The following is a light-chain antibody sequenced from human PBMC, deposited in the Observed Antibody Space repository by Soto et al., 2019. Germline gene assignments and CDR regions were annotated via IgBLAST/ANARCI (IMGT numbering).Light chain of an antibody. CDR3: AAWDDSLSGRV. V-gene: IGLV1-47*02. CDR1: SSNIGSNS. J-gene: IGLJ3*02. Sequence: QPVLSQPPSASGTPGQRVTISCSGSSSNIGSNSVNWYQQLPGAAPTLLIYSFDQRPSGVPDRFSGSKSGTSASLDISGLRSEDEADYYCAAWDDSLSGRVFGGGTKLTVL. CDR2: SFD.